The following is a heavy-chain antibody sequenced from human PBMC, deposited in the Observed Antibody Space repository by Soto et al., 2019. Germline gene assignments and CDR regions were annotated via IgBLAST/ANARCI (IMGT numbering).Heavy chain of an antibody. V-gene: IGHV3-30*03. Sequence: QVQLVESGGGVVQPGRSLRLSCAASGFTFSSYGMHWVRQAPGKGLAWVAVISYDGSKKYYADSVKGRFTISRDNSKNTLYLQMNGLRAEDTAVYYCATGVGGSGSYSYFDYWGQGTLVTVSS. CDR2: ISYDGSKK. D-gene: IGHD3-10*01. CDR1: GFTFSSYG. J-gene: IGHJ4*02. CDR3: ATGVGGSGSYSYFDY.